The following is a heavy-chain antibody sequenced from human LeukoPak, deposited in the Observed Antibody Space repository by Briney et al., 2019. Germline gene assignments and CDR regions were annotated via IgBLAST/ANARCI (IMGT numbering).Heavy chain of an antibody. CDR1: GFTFSGFA. D-gene: IGHD4/OR15-4a*01. CDR3: AKMKVHPLPKYYMDV. Sequence: GGCLRLSCASSGFTFSGFAMSCARRTPGKGLEWGSGISGTGDDPVYADSVKGRFTISRDNSKNTIYLEMNSLRAEDSAIYYCAKMKVHPLPKYYMDVWGEGTTVTVSS. V-gene: IGHV3-23*01. CDR2: ISGTGDDP. J-gene: IGHJ6*03.